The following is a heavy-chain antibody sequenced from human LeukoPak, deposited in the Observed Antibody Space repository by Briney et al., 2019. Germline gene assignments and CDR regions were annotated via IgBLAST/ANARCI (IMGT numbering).Heavy chain of an antibody. CDR1: GYTFTNYA. CDR2: INTNTGNP. J-gene: IGHJ5*02. D-gene: IGHD2-15*01. Sequence: GASVKVSCKASGYTFTNYAKNWVRQAPGQGLEWMGWINTNTGNPTYAQGFTGRFVFSLDTSVSTAYLQISSLKAEDTAVYYCARVGRYCSGGSCYSAGAPNWFDPWGQGTLVTVSS. V-gene: IGHV7-4-1*02. CDR3: ARVGRYCSGGSCYSAGAPNWFDP.